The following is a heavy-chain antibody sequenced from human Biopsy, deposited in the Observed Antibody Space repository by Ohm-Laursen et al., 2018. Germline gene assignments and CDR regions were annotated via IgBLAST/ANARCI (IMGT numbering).Heavy chain of an antibody. Sequence: SGTLSLTCTVSGDSISSYYWSWIRQSPGKGLDWIGYVYYTGSTDYNPSLQSRVTISVDTSKNHFSLRLRSVTPADTAIYYCARYRGYYPDRPVPGYFDFWGRGALVTVSS. J-gene: IGHJ2*01. D-gene: IGHD3-22*01. CDR3: ARYRGYYPDRPVPGYFDF. CDR2: VYYTGST. V-gene: IGHV4-59*01. CDR1: GDSISSYY.